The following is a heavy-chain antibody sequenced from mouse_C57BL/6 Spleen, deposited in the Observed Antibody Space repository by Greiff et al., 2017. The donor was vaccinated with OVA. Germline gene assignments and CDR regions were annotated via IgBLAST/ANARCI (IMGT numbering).Heavy chain of an antibody. V-gene: IGHV14-1*01. D-gene: IGHD1-1*01. CDR3: TRDYYGSSHFDY. J-gene: IGHJ2*01. CDR1: GFNIKDYY. Sequence: VQLKQSGAELVRPGASVKLSCTASGFNIKDYYMHWVKQRPEQGLEWIGRIDPEDGDTEYAPKFQGKATMTADTSSNTAYLQLSSLTSEDTAVYYCTRDYYGSSHFDYWGQGTTLTVSS. CDR2: IDPEDGDT.